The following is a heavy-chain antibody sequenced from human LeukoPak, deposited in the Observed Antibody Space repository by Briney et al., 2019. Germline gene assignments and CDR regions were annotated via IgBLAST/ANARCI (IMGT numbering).Heavy chain of an antibody. J-gene: IGHJ4*02. CDR3: TKGATLVPQGDFEY. CDR2: ISGSGDVT. CDR1: GFTFSSYA. Sequence: GGSLRLSCAASGFTFSSYAMSWVRQAPGKGLEWVSGISGSGDVTYYADSVGGRLTIPRDNAKNTLYLQMNSLIVEDTAIYYCTKGATLVPQGDFEYWGQGTLVTVSS. V-gene: IGHV3-23*01. D-gene: IGHD2-8*02.